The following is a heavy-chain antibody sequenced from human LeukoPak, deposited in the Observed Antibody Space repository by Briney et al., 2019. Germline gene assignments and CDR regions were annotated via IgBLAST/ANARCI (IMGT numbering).Heavy chain of an antibody. D-gene: IGHD1-1*01. Sequence: SSETLSLTCAVYGGSFSGYYWSWIRQPPGKGLEWIGEINHSGSTNYNPSLKSRVTISVDTSKNQFSLKLSSVTAADTAVYYCARINWNDTHYYFDYWGQGTLVTVSS. CDR2: INHSGST. V-gene: IGHV4-34*01. J-gene: IGHJ4*02. CDR1: GGSFSGYY. CDR3: ARINWNDTHYYFDY.